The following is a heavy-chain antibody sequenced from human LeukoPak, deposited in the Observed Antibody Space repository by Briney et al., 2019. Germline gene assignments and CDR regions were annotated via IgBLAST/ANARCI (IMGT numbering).Heavy chain of an antibody. CDR2: IYYSGST. D-gene: IGHD3-16*01. CDR3: ASHHVWGSYGFDP. J-gene: IGHJ5*02. Sequence: SETLSLTCTVSGGSISSYYWSWIRQPPGKGLEWIGYIYYSGSTNYNPSLKSRVTISVDTSKNQFSLKLSSVTAADTAVYYCASHHVWGSYGFDPWGQGTLVTVSS. CDR1: GGSISSYY. V-gene: IGHV4-59*01.